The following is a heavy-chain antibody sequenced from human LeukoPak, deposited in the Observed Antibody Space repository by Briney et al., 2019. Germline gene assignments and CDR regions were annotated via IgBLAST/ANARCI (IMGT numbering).Heavy chain of an antibody. V-gene: IGHV1-69*04. CDR2: IIPILGIA. J-gene: IGHJ4*02. D-gene: IGHD3-3*01. CDR3: ARDLITIFGVALFDY. CDR1: GGTFSSYA. Sequence: EASVKVSCKASGGTFSSYAISWVRQAPGQGLEWMGRIIPILGIANYAQKFQGRVTMTTDTSTSTAYMELRSLRSDDTAVYYCARDLITIFGVALFDYWGQGTLVTVSS.